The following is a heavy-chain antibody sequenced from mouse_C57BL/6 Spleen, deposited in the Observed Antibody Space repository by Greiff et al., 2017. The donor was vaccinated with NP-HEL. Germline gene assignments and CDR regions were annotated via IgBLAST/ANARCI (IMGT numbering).Heavy chain of an antibody. CDR3: ARSLTGTGAY. CDR1: GYTFTDYY. J-gene: IGHJ3*01. V-gene: IGHV1-76*01. Sequence: QVQLQQSGAELVRPGASVKLSCKASGYTFTDYYINWVKQRPGQGLEWIARIYPGSGNTYYNEKFKGKATLTAEKSSSTAYMQLSSLTSEDSAVYVCARSLTGTGAYWGQGTLVTVSA. D-gene: IGHD4-1*01. CDR2: IYPGSGNT.